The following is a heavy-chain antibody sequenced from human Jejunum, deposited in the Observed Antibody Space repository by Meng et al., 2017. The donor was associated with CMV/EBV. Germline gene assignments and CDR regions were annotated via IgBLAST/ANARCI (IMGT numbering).Heavy chain of an antibody. CDR1: GFNFNAYG. D-gene: IGHD5-18*01. V-gene: IGHV3-30*18. Sequence: GFNFNAYGMHWVRQAPGKGLEWVALTSYDEKNKDYADSVKGRFIISRDNSLTTMYLQLHSLRAEDTAVSYFAKFRYSYSDQGALNIWGQGTKVTVSS. CDR2: TSYDEKNK. CDR3: AKFRYSYSDQGALNI. J-gene: IGHJ3*02.